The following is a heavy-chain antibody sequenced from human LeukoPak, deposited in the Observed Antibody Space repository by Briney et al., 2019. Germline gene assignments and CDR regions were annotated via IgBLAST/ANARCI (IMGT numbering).Heavy chain of an antibody. Sequence: PGGSLRLSCAASGFTFSNYWMNWVRQAPGKGLEWVANIKQDGSEMYSVDSVKGRFTISRDNAKNSLYLQMNSLRAEDTAVYYCARDFRNSYGPTSYYFDYWGQGTPVTVSS. V-gene: IGHV3-7*04. J-gene: IGHJ4*02. CDR3: ARDFRNSYGPTSYYFDY. D-gene: IGHD5-18*01. CDR1: GFTFSNYW. CDR2: IKQDGSEM.